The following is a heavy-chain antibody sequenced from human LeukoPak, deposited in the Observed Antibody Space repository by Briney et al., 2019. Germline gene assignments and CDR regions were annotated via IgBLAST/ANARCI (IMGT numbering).Heavy chain of an antibody. V-gene: IGHV1-2*02. CDR3: ASASGYSYGFAFDI. CDR1: GYTFTGYY. Sequence: ASVKVSCKASGYTFTGYYMHWVRQPPGQGLEWMGWINPNSGGTNYAQKFQGRVTMTRGTSISTAYMELSRLRSDDTDVYYCASASGYSYGFAFDIWGQGTMVTVSS. CDR2: INPNSGGT. J-gene: IGHJ3*02. D-gene: IGHD5-18*01.